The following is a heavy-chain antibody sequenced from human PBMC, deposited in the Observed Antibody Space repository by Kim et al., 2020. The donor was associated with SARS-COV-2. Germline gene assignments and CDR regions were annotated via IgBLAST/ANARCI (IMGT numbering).Heavy chain of an antibody. D-gene: IGHD4-4*01. J-gene: IGHJ4*02. V-gene: IGHV3-11*04. Sequence: YYADAVKGRITIARDNARNSLFLQMISLRAEDTAIYYCARTQPQYHFDYWGQGTLVTVSS. CDR3: ARTQPQYHFDY.